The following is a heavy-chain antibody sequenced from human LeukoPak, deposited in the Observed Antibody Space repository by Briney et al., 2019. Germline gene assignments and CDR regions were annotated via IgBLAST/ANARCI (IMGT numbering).Heavy chain of an antibody. V-gene: IGHV1-69*13. Sequence: SVKVSCKASGYTFTSYGISWVRQAPGQGLEWMGGIIPIFGTANYAQKFQGRVTITADESTSTAYMELSSLRSEDTAVYYCARNAKYCGGDCYIDYWGQGTLVTVSS. CDR2: IIPIFGTA. D-gene: IGHD2-21*02. CDR1: GYTFTSYG. CDR3: ARNAKYCGGDCYIDY. J-gene: IGHJ4*02.